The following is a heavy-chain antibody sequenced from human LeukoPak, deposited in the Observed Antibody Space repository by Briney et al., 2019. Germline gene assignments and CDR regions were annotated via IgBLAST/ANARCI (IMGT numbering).Heavy chain of an antibody. J-gene: IGHJ4*02. CDR1: GFTFSDSA. D-gene: IGHD3-16*01. CDR2: FKTDGTK. V-gene: IGHV3-23*01. Sequence: PGGSLRLSCAVSGFTFSDSAMSWVRQAPGRGLEWVSGFKTDGTKYYAESVKGRFAISRDNSKNTLNLQMNSLRAKDTATYSCAKAPKRGSHKGYFDYWGQGTLVTVSS. CDR3: AKAPKRGSHKGYFDY.